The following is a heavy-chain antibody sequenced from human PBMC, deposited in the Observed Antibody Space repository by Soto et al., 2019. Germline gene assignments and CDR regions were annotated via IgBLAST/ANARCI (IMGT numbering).Heavy chain of an antibody. CDR3: ALRSMAVVPEY. D-gene: IGHD3-22*01. CDR2: LYYGRSA. CDR1: GDSISTYY. Sequence: QVQLQESGPGLVKPSETLSLTCAVSGDSISTYYCMWIRQPPGKGLESIGYLYYGRSANYNPSLKSRVTLSVDTATNQCSLTLSSLTAANTAVYYCALRSMAVVPEYWGQGTLFTVSS. V-gene: IGHV4-59*01. J-gene: IGHJ4*02.